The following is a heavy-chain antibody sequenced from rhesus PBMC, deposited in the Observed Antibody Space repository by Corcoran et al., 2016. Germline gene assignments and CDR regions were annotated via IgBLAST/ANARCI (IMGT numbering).Heavy chain of an antibody. V-gene: IGHV3-136*01. CDR2: ISYTGETV. Sequence: EVQLVESGGGSVQPGGSLRLSCAASGFTFSSYDMSWVRQAPGKGLEWVSYISYTGETVYYGESVKGRYTISRDNAKNSLSLQVSSLRAEDTAVYYCTREDTLADYWGQGVLVTVSS. CDR3: TREDTLADY. J-gene: IGHJ4*01. D-gene: IGHD5-30*01. CDR1: GFTFSSYD.